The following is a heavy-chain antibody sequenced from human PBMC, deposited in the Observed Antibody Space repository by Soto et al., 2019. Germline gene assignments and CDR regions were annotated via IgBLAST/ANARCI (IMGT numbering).Heavy chain of an antibody. CDR3: ARDKTLDTAMVPYWYYYGMDV. CDR2: ISSSSSYI. J-gene: IGHJ6*02. Sequence: GGSLRLSCAASGFTFSSYSMNWVRQAPGKGLEWVSSISSSSSYIYYADSVKGRFTISRDNAKNSLYLQMNSLRAEDTAVYYCARDKTLDTAMVPYWYYYGMDVWGQGTTVTVSS. D-gene: IGHD5-18*01. V-gene: IGHV3-21*01. CDR1: GFTFSSYS.